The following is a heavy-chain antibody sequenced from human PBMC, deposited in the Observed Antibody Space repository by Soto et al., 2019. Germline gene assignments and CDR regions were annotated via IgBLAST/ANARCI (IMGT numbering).Heavy chain of an antibody. J-gene: IGHJ4*02. Sequence: PGGSLRLSCAASGFTFSSYWMHWVRQAPGKGLVWVSRINSDGSTTSYADSVKGRFTISRDNAKNTLYLQMNSLRAEDTAVYYCARIGSGLYYFDYWGQGTLVTGLL. CDR3: ARIGSGLYYFDY. CDR2: INSDGSTT. CDR1: GFTFSSYW. D-gene: IGHD6-19*01. V-gene: IGHV3-74*01.